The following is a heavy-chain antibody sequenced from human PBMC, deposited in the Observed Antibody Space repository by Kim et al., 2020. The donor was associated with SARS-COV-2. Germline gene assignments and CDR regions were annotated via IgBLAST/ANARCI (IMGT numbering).Heavy chain of an antibody. D-gene: IGHD1-26*01. V-gene: IGHV3-23*01. J-gene: IGHJ4*02. Sequence: ADSVRGRLPISRDNSKKTLYLQMDTLKPEDTALYYCAKDISGAVSGPFLSWGQGTQVTVSS. CDR3: AKDISGAVSGPFLS.